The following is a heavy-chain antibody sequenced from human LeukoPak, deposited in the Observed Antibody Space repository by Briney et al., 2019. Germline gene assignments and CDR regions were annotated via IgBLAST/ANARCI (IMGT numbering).Heavy chain of an antibody. CDR3: ANWETDRYSSSPSAFDY. D-gene: IGHD6-6*01. V-gene: IGHV3-30-3*01. J-gene: IGHJ4*02. CDR1: GFTFSSYA. Sequence: PGRSLRLSCAASGFTFSSYAMHWVRQAPGKGLEWVAVISYDGSNKYYADSVKGRFTISRDNSKNTLYLQMNSLRAEDTAVYYRANWETDRYSSSPSAFDYWGQGTLVTVSS. CDR2: ISYDGSNK.